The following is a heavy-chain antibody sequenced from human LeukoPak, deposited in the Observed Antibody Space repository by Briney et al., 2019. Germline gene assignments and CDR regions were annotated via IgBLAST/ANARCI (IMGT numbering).Heavy chain of an antibody. Sequence: GGSLRLSCAASGFTFSSYAMSWVRQAPGKGLEWVSAIIGSGVTTYYADSVKGRFTISGDNSKNTLYLQMNSLRAEDTAVYYCARGAYCSGSRCPGASDIWGQGTMVTVSS. CDR1: GFTFSSYA. V-gene: IGHV3-23*01. J-gene: IGHJ3*02. CDR2: IIGSGVTT. D-gene: IGHD2-15*01. CDR3: ARGAYCSGSRCPGASDI.